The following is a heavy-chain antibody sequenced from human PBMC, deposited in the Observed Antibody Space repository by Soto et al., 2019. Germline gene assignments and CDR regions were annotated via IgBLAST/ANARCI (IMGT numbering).Heavy chain of an antibody. V-gene: IGHV3-23*01. CDR1: GFTFSSYA. CDR2: ISGSGGST. CDR3: ATDPPAAFGVGKTPIVY. D-gene: IGHD3-3*01. Sequence: GGSLRLSCAASGFTFSSYAMSWVRQAPGKGLEWVSAISGSGGSTYYADSVKGRFTISRDNSKNTLYLQMNSLRAEDAAVYYCATDPPAAFGVGKTPIVYWGQGTLVTVSS. J-gene: IGHJ4*02.